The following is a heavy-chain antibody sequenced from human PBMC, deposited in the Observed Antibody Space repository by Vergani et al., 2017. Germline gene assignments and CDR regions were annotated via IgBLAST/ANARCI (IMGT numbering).Heavy chain of an antibody. CDR3: ARGETRTDWFDP. J-gene: IGHJ5*02. D-gene: IGHD3/OR15-3a*01. CDR2: IHSSGTT. V-gene: IGHV4-61*02. CDR1: GGSITSGSFY. Sequence: QVQLHESGPGLVKPSQNLSLTCTVSGGSITSGSFYWSWIRQPAGKGLEWIGRIHSSGTTNYNPSLNGRVTIFVDKSKNLLSLRLNSVTAADTAVYYCARGETRTDWFDPWGQGTLVTVSS.